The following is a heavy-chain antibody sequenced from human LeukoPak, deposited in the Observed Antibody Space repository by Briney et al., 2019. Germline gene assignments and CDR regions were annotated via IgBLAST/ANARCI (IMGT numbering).Heavy chain of an antibody. CDR3: ARDEYGDYIFNY. CDR2: ISSDGVNT. Sequence: GGSLRLSCAASGFTFSTYTMHWVRQAPGKGLEYVSAISSDGVNTYYVNSVKGRFTISRDNSKNTLYLQMGSLRGEDMAVYYCARDEYGDYIFNYWGQGTQVTVSS. J-gene: IGHJ4*02. CDR1: GFTFSTYT. V-gene: IGHV3-64*01. D-gene: IGHD4-17*01.